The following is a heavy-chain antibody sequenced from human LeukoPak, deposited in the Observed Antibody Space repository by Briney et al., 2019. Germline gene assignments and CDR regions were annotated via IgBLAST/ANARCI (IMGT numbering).Heavy chain of an antibody. J-gene: IGHJ6*02. CDR3: AREGDGYNSNYGMDV. D-gene: IGHD5-24*01. CDR1: GGSISSYY. V-gene: IGHV4-59*01. CDR2: IYYSGST. Sequence: SETLSLTCTVSGGSISSYYWSWIRQPPGKGLEWIGYIYYSGSTNYNPSPKSRVTISVDTSKNQFSLKLSSVTAADTAVYYCAREGDGYNSNYGMDVWGQGTTVTVSS.